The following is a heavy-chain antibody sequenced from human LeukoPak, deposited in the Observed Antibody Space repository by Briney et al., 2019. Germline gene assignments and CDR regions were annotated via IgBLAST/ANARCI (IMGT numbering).Heavy chain of an antibody. J-gene: IGHJ4*02. CDR3: ARDPGYSDAKSEYYFDY. CDR1: GGSISSGSYY. D-gene: IGHD2-2*03. CDR2: IYTSGST. V-gene: IGHV4-61*02. Sequence: PSQTLSLTCTVSGGSISSGSYYWSWIRQPAGKGLEWIGRIYTSGSTNYNPSLKSRVTISVDTSKNQFSLKLSSVTAADTAVYYCARDPGYSDAKSEYYFDYWGQGTLVTVSS.